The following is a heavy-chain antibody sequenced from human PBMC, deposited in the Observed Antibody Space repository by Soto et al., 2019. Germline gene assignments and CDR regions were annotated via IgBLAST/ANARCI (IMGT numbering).Heavy chain of an antibody. CDR3: ASRIAAAVGEFDP. D-gene: IGHD6-13*01. CDR1: GGSISSGDYY. CDR2: IYYSGST. Sequence: PSETLSLTCTVSGGSISSGDYYWSWIRQPPGKGLEWIGYIYYSGSTYYNPSLKSRVTISVDTSKNQFSLKLSSVTAADTAVYYCASRIAAAVGEFDPWGQGTLVTVSS. J-gene: IGHJ5*02. V-gene: IGHV4-30-4*01.